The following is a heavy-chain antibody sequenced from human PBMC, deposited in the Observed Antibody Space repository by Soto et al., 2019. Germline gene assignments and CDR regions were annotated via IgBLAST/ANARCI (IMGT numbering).Heavy chain of an antibody. D-gene: IGHD2-15*01. V-gene: IGHV3-30-3*01. CDR3: ARAGCDGGSCYTLVGLRYGMDV. Sequence: QVQLVESGGGVVQPGRSLRLSCAASGFTFRNYAMYWVRQAPGKGLEWVAVLSYDGNNKYYADSVKGRFTISRDNSKNTLYLQMNSLRVEDTAVYYCARAGCDGGSCYTLVGLRYGMDVWGQGTTVTVSS. J-gene: IGHJ6*02. CDR1: GFTFRNYA. CDR2: LSYDGNNK.